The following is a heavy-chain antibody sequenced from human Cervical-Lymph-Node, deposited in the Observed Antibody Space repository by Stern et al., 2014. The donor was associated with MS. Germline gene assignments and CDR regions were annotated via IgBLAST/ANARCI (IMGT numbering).Heavy chain of an antibody. V-gene: IGHV1-8*01. Sequence: VQLVQSGAEVKKPGASVKVSCKASGYTFTNYDINWVRQAPGHGIEWMGWMNAKSGNTGYAQKFQGRVTMTRSISLSTAYMELTSLTSEDTALYYCARAPSYAAAGSDNWGQGTRVTVSS. CDR1: GYTFTNYD. J-gene: IGHJ4*01. CDR3: ARAPSYAAAGSDN. D-gene: IGHD6-13*01. CDR2: MNAKSGNT.